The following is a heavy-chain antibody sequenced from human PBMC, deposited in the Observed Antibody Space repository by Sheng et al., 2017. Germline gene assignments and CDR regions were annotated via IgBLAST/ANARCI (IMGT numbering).Heavy chain of an antibody. Sequence: QVQLVQSGAEVKKPGASVKVSCKASGYTFTGYYMHWVRQAPGQGLEWMGWINPNSGGTNYAQKFQGRVTMTRDTSISTAYMELSRLRSDDTAVYYCARSGGGIAARPRQYNWFDPWGQGTLVTVSS. V-gene: IGHV1-2*02. CDR3: ARSGGGIAARPRQYNWFDP. D-gene: IGHD6-6*01. CDR2: INPNSGGT. CDR1: GYTFTGYY. J-gene: IGHJ5*02.